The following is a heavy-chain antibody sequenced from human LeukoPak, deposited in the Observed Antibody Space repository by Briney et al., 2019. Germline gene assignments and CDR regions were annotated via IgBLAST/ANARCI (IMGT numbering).Heavy chain of an antibody. CDR1: GFTFSSYA. V-gene: IGHV3-23*01. D-gene: IGHD2-2*01. J-gene: IGHJ4*02. Sequence: LPGGYLRLSCAASGFTFSSYAMSWVRQAPGKGLEWVSAISGSGGSTYYADSVKGRFTISRDNSKNTLYLQMNSLRAEDLAVYYCAKDRVVPAAFYFDYWGEGTLVTVSS. CDR2: ISGSGGST. CDR3: AKDRVVPAAFYFDY.